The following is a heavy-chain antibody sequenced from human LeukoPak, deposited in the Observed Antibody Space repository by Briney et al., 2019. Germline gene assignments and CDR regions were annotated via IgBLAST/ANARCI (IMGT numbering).Heavy chain of an antibody. CDR2: IYYSGST. CDR3: ARGINYGSGRTRVGMDV. J-gene: IGHJ6*04. V-gene: IGHV4-59*01. CDR1: GGSISSYY. D-gene: IGHD3-10*01. Sequence: SETLSLTCTVSGGSISSYYWSWIRHPPGKGLEWMGYIYYSGSTNYNPSLKSRVTISVDTSKNQFSLKLSSVTAGDTAVYYCARGINYGSGRTRVGMDVWGKGTTVTVSS.